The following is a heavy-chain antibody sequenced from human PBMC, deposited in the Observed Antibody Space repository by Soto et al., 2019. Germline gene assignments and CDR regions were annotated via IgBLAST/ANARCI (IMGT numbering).Heavy chain of an antibody. D-gene: IGHD3-9*01. J-gene: IGHJ6*02. V-gene: IGHV1-58*01. CDR2: IVVGSGNT. Sequence: ASVKASCKASGFTFTSSAVQWVRQARGQRLEWIGWIVVGSGNTNYAQKFQERVTITRDMSTSTAYMELSSLRSEDTAVYYCAASGDDILTGYHYYYYGMDVWGQGTTVTVSS. CDR3: AASGDDILTGYHYYYYGMDV. CDR1: GFTFTSSA.